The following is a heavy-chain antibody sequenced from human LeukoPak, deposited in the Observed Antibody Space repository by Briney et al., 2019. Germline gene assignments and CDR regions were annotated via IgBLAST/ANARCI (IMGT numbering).Heavy chain of an antibody. Sequence: GESLQISCKGSGYSFTNYWIGWVRQMPGKGLEWMGIISPGASDTRYSPSFQGQVTISADKSISTAYLQWSSLKASDTAMYYCARSLLWFGEFGYFQHWGQGTLVTVSS. CDR1: GYSFTNYW. D-gene: IGHD3-10*01. V-gene: IGHV5-51*01. CDR3: ARSLLWFGEFGYFQH. CDR2: ISPGASDT. J-gene: IGHJ1*01.